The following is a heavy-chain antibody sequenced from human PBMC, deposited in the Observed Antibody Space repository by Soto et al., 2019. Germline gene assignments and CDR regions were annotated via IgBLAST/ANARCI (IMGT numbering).Heavy chain of an antibody. Sequence: QVQLVQSGAEVKKPGSSVKVSCKASGGTFSSYAISWVRQAPGQGLEWMGGIIPSFGTANYAQKFQGRVTITADESTSTAYMKLSSLRSEDTAVYYCARDRRRASYGYYYYYGMDVWGQGATVTVFS. CDR2: IIPSFGTA. CDR3: ARDRRRASYGYYYYYGMDV. D-gene: IGHD5-18*01. V-gene: IGHV1-69*01. J-gene: IGHJ6*02. CDR1: GGTFSSYA.